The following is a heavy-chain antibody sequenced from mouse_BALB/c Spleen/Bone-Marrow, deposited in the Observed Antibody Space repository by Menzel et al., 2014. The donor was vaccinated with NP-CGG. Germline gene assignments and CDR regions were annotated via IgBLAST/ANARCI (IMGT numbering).Heavy chain of an antibody. CDR2: INPDSRTI. Sequence: EVKLQESGGGLVQPGGSLKLSCAASGFDFSRYWMNWVRQAPGKGLEWIGEINPDSRTINYSPSLKDKFIISRDNAKNTLFLRLNKLRSEDTAPYYCARPDYYGYLNYWGQGTTLTVSS. J-gene: IGHJ2*01. CDR1: GFDFSRYW. V-gene: IGHV4-1*02. D-gene: IGHD1-1*01. CDR3: ARPDYYGYLNY.